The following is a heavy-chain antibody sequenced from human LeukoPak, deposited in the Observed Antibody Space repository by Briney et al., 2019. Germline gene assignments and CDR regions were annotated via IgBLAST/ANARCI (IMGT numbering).Heavy chain of an antibody. J-gene: IGHJ4*02. V-gene: IGHV3-53*01. Sequence: PGGSLRLSCAASEFSVGSNYMTWVRQAPGKELEWVSIIYSGGDTDYADSVRGRFTISRDNSKNTVHLQMNSLRAEDTAVYYCARDKPGGSGSLDYWGQGTLVTVSS. CDR2: IYSGGDT. CDR1: EFSVGSNY. D-gene: IGHD3-10*01. CDR3: ARDKPGGSGSLDY.